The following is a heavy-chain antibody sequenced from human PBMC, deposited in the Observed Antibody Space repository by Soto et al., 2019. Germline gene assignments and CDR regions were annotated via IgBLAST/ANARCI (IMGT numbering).Heavy chain of an antibody. J-gene: IGHJ5*02. V-gene: IGHV1-8*01. Sequence: GASVKVSCKASGYTFTSYDINWVRQATGQGLEWMGWMNPNSGNTGYAQKFQGRVTMTRNTSISTAYMELSSLRSEDTAVYYCARELGIEVAGIRYWFDPWGQGNLVTVSS. CDR2: MNPNSGNT. CDR3: ARELGIEVAGIRYWFDP. D-gene: IGHD6-19*01. CDR1: GYTFTSYD.